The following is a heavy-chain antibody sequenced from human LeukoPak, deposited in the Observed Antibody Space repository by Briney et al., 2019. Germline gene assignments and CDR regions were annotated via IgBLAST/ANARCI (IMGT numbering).Heavy chain of an antibody. CDR1: GGTFSSYA. J-gene: IGHJ4*02. Sequence: GASVKVSCKASGGTFSSYAISWVRQAPGQGLEWMGGIIPIFGTANYAQKLQGRVTMTTDTSTSTAYMELRSLRSDDTAEYYCARSYGDYVDYWGQGTLVTVSS. CDR2: IIPIFGTA. CDR3: ARSYGDYVDY. V-gene: IGHV1-69*05. D-gene: IGHD4-17*01.